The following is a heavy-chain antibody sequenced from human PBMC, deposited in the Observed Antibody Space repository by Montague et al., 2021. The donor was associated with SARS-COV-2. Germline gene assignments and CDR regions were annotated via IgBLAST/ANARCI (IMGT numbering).Heavy chain of an antibody. CDR1: GSSVSTGGLC. CDR3: ARIPEYSSGGGPDWYFDL. Sequence: PALVKPTQTLTLTCTFSGSSVSTGGLCVSWIRQPPGKALEWLALIDWDDDTYYSTSLKTRLAISKDTSKNQVVLTMTDMDPVDTGTYYCARIPEYSSGGGPDWYFDLWGRGTLVTVSS. D-gene: IGHD6-19*01. V-gene: IGHV2-70*01. J-gene: IGHJ2*01. CDR2: IDWDDDT.